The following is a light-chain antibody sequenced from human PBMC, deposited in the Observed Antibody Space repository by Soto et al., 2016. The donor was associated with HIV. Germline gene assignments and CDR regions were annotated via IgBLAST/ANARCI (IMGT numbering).Light chain of an antibody. Sequence: DIQMTQSPSSVSASVGDRVTITCRASQYITNWLAWYLQKPGKAPKLLIYAASSLQSGVPSRFSGSGSGTDFTLTISSLQPEDFATYYCQQANSFPLTFGGGTKVEIK. J-gene: IGKJ4*01. CDR2: AAS. V-gene: IGKV1-12*01. CDR1: QYITNW. CDR3: QQANSFPLT.